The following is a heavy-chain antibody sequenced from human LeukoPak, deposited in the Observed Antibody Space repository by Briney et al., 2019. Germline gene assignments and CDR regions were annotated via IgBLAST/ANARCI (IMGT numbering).Heavy chain of an antibody. CDR2: IKQAGSEN. CDR1: GFIFSSYW. J-gene: IGHJ4*02. Sequence: GGSLRLSCAASGFIFSSYWMTWVRQAPGKGLEWVANIKQAGSENSYVDSVKGRFTISRDNAKNSLYLQMNSLRAEDTAVFYCARDPGYSNSPYYLDYWGQGTLVTVSS. CDR3: ARDPGYSNSPYYLDY. V-gene: IGHV3-7*01. D-gene: IGHD5-12*01.